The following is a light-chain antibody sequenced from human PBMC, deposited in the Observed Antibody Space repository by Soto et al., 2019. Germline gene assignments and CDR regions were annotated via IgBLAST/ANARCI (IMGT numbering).Light chain of an antibody. Sequence: EIVLTPSPGISLKTKGERATLSCRASQSVSSSYLAWYQQKPGQAPRLLIYGASSRATGIPDRFSGSGSGTDFTLTISRLEPEDFAVYYCQQYGSSPFTFGPGTRWIS. CDR1: QSVSSSY. CDR2: GAS. CDR3: QQYGSSPFT. V-gene: IGKV3-20*01. J-gene: IGKJ3*01.